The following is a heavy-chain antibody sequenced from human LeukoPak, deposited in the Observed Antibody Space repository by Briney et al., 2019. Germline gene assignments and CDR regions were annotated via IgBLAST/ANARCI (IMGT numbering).Heavy chain of an antibody. D-gene: IGHD5-24*01. CDR3: AKARRRWLQYDAFDI. J-gene: IGHJ3*02. V-gene: IGHV3-9*03. CDR2: ISWNSGSI. Sequence: GGSLRLSCAASGFTFDDYAMHWVRQAPGKGLEWVSGISWNSGSIGYADSVKGRFTISRDNAKNSLYLQMNSLRAEDMALYYCAKARRRWLQYDAFDIWGQGTMATVSS. CDR1: GFTFDDYA.